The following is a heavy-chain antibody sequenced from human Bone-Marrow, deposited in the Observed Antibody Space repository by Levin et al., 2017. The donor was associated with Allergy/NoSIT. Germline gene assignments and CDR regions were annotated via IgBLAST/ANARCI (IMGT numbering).Heavy chain of an antibody. D-gene: IGHD3-16*01. J-gene: IGHJ4*02. CDR2: IKQDGSEN. Sequence: GGSLRLSCAASGFTFSSYWMSWVRQAPGKGLEWVANIKQDGSENYYVDSVKGRFTISRDNAKNSLYLQMNSLRAEDTAVYYCARGRLGEFWNYWGQGTLVTVSS. V-gene: IGHV3-7*01. CDR1: GFTFSSYW. CDR3: ARGRLGEFWNY.